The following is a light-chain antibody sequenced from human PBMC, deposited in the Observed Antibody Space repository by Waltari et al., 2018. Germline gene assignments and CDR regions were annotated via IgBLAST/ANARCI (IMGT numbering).Light chain of an antibody. V-gene: IGKV1-5*03. Sequence: DIQMTQSPSTLSASVGDRVTITCRASQSISSWLAWYQQKPGKAPKLLIYKASSLESGVRSRFSVSVSGTEFTLTISSLQPDDFATYYCQQYNSYSRTFGQGTKLEI. CDR3: QQYNSYSRT. CDR2: KAS. CDR1: QSISSW. J-gene: IGKJ2*01.